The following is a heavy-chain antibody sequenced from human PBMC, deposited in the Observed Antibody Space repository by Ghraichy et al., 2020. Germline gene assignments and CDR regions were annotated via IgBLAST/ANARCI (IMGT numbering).Heavy chain of an antibody. CDR1: GFTFDDYT. CDR3: AKGGTKTPSAVDY. J-gene: IGHJ4*02. V-gene: IGHV3-43*01. CDR2: ISWDGGST. D-gene: IGHD3-10*01. Sequence: TLSLTCAASGFTFDDYTMHWVRQAPGKGLEWVSLISWDGGSTYYADSVKGRFTISRDNSKNSLYLQMNSLRTEDTALYYCAKGGTKTPSAVDYWGQGTLVTVSS.